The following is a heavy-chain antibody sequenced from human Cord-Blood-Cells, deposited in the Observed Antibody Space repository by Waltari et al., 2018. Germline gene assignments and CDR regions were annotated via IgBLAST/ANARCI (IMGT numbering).Heavy chain of an antibody. J-gene: IGHJ6*03. CDR1: GGSFSGYY. CDR2: INHSGST. CDR3: ARGWADCTNGVCYGAYYYYMDV. D-gene: IGHD2-8*01. V-gene: IGHV4-34*01. Sequence: QVQLQQWGAGLLKPSETLSLTCAVYGGSFSGYYWSWIRQPPGKGLEWIGEINHSGSTNYNPSLKGRVTISVDTSKNQFSLKLSSVTAADTAVYYWARGWADCTNGVCYGAYYYYMDVWGKGTTVTVSS.